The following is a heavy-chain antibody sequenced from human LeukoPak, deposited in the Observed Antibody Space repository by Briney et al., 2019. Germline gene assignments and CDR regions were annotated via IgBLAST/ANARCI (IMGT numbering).Heavy chain of an antibody. CDR1: GFPFSSYA. CDR2: ISDSGGST. V-gene: IGHV3-64D*09. CDR3: VRGYSFGPYAMDV. D-gene: IGHD2-15*01. J-gene: IGHJ6*02. Sequence: GGSLRLSCSASGFPFSSYAMHWVRQAPGKGLEYVSAISDSGGSTYFADSVKGRFTISRDNSKNTLYLQMSSLRAEDTAVYFCVRGYSFGPYAMDVWGQGTTVTVSS.